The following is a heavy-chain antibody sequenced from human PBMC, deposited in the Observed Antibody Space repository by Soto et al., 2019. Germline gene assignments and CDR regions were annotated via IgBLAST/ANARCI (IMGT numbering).Heavy chain of an antibody. CDR1: CGSISSSSYY. J-gene: IGHJ6*02. V-gene: IGHV4-39*01. CDR2: IYYSGYT. D-gene: IGHD3-16*01. Sequence: SETLSLTCTVSCGSISSSSYYCGCIRQPPGKGLEWIGSIYYSGYTYYNPSLKSRVTISVDTSKNQFSLKLSSVTAADTAVYYCARHNGPLYVGYYYDMDVWGQGTTVTVSS. CDR3: ARHNGPLYVGYYYDMDV.